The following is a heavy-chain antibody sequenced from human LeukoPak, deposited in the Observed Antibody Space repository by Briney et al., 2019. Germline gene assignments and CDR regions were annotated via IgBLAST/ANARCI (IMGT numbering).Heavy chain of an antibody. CDR1: GYTFTTYG. J-gene: IGHJ6*03. CDR3: ARDPYSGNYGAYYYYYMDV. D-gene: IGHD1-26*01. Sequence: ASVKVSCKSSGYTFTTYGISWMRQAPGQSLEWMGWISPYNSNTKYAQKLQGRVTMTTDTSTNTAYMEVRSLRSDDTAVYYCARDPYSGNYGAYYYYYMDVWGKGTTVTVSS. V-gene: IGHV1-18*01. CDR2: ISPYNSNT.